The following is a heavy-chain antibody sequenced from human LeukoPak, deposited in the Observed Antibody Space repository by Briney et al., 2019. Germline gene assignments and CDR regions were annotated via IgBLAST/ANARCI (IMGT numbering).Heavy chain of an antibody. J-gene: IGHJ4*02. V-gene: IGHV4-59*12. CDR1: GGSISSYY. CDR2: IYYSGST. CDR3: ARLWEDYYGAGSYSLDY. D-gene: IGHD3-10*01. Sequence: PSETLSLTCTVSGGSISSYYWSWIRQPPGKGLEWIGYIYYSGSTNYNPSLKSRVTISVDKSKNQFSLKLSSVTAADTAVYYCARLWEDYYGAGSYSLDYWGQGTLVTVSS.